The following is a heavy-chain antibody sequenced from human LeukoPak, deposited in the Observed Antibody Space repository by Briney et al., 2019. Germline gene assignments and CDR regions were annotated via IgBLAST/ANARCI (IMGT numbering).Heavy chain of an antibody. D-gene: IGHD3-10*01. CDR1: GFTFSSYA. J-gene: IGHJ4*02. CDR2: ISGSGGST. CDR3: AKPQTSVLLWFGEPDRTYYFDY. Sequence: GGSLRLSCAASGFTFSSYAMSWVRQAPGKGLEWVSAISGSGGSTYYADSVKGRFTISRDNSKNTLYLQMNSLRAEDTAVYYCAKPQTSVLLWFGEPDRTYYFDYWGQGTLVTVSS. V-gene: IGHV3-23*01.